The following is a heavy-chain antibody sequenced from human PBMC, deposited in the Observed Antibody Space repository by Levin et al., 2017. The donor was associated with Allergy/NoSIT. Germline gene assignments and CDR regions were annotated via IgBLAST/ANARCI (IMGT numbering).Heavy chain of an antibody. V-gene: IGHV4-61*01. CDR3: ARNRIIVSGGNDYYYGMDV. D-gene: IGHD5/OR15-5a*01. CDR1: GGSVSSGTYY. J-gene: IGHJ6*02. CDR2: INYRGGT. Sequence: SETLSLTCSVSGGSVSSGTYYWSWIRRPPGKGLEWIGYINYRGGTKYNPSLESRVTISVDTSKNEFSLKVTSVTAADTAVYYCARNRIIVSGGNDYYYGMDVWGQGTTVTVS.